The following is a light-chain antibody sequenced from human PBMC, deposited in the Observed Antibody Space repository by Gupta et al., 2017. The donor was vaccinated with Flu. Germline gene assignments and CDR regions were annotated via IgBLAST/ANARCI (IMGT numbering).Light chain of an antibody. CDR1: RSNIGVNS. CDR3: AAWDDSLNVYV. J-gene: IGLJ1*01. V-gene: IGLV1-44*01. CDR2: SSD. Sequence: QSVLTPPPSASGTPGERVTISCSGSRSNIGVNSVNWYQQVPGTSPKLLIFSSDQRPSGAPDQFSASKSGTSAFLAISGLQSEDEADYYCAAWDDSLNVYVSGTGTKVTVL.